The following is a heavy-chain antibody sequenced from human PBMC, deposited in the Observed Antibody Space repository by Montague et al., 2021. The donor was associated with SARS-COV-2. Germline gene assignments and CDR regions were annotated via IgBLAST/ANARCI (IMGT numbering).Heavy chain of an antibody. CDR3: ARVAELDVFSVYYYGLDV. V-gene: IGHV4-59*01. Sequence: SETLSLTCTVSGGSLSGFYRSWIGQPPGEVLEYFRYVHYIGSTNFSPSLNSRVSISLDTSMNQFSLNLRSVTTADTAVYYCARVAELDVFSVYYYGLDVWGQGTTVTVSS. CDR1: GGSLSGFY. D-gene: IGHD5/OR15-5a*01. J-gene: IGHJ6*02. CDR2: VHYIGST.